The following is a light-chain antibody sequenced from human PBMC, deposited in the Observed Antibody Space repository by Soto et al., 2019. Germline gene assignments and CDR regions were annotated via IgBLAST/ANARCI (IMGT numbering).Light chain of an antibody. CDR1: QIIYSW. CDR2: KSS. V-gene: IGKV1-5*03. J-gene: IGKJ1*01. Sequence: DIQMTQSPSTLSASVGDSVTITCRASQIIYSWLAWYQQKPGNAPKLLIYKSSTVERGVPSRFSGSGSETEFTLTINSLQPDDFATYYSLQYFDYYRTFGQGTKVEIK. CDR3: LQYFDYYRT.